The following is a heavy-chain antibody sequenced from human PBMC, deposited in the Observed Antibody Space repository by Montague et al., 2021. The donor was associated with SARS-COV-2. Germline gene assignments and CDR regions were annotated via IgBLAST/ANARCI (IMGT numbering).Heavy chain of an antibody. CDR2: MYYSGST. V-gene: IGHV4-59*01. CDR1: GGSTNYYY. D-gene: IGHD2-8*01. Sequence: SETLSLTCIVSGGSTNYYYWSWIRQSPGKGLEWIGYMYYSGSTNXXPSLMSRVTMSIDRSKNQFSLKLRSVTAADTAVYYCARVARYCTNGVCQTYYYYGLDVWGQGTTVTVSS. CDR3: ARVARYCTNGVCQTYYYYGLDV. J-gene: IGHJ6*02.